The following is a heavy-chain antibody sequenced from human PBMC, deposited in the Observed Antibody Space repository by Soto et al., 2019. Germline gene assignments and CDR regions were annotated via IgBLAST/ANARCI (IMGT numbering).Heavy chain of an antibody. Sequence: GGSLRLSCAASGFTFSSYAMHWVRQAPGKGLEWVAVISYDGSNKYYADSVKGRFTISRDNSKNTLYLQMNSLRAEDTAVYYCARIRGSIKPHAFDIWGQGTMVT. CDR2: ISYDGSNK. CDR3: ARIRGSIKPHAFDI. D-gene: IGHD3-10*01. CDR1: GFTFSSYA. J-gene: IGHJ3*02. V-gene: IGHV3-30-3*01.